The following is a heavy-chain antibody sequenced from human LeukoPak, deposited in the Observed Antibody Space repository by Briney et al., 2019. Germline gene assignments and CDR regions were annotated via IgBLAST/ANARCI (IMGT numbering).Heavy chain of an antibody. D-gene: IGHD3-10*01. J-gene: IGHJ4*02. CDR1: GGSFSGYY. CDR2: INHSGST. CDR3: ASYSMVRGNNY. V-gene: IGHV4-34*01. Sequence: SETLSLTCAVYGGSFSGYYWSWIRQPPGKGLEWIGEINHSGSTNYNPSLKSRVTIPVDTSKNQFSLKLSSVTAADTAVYYCASYSMVRGNNYWGQGTLVTVSS.